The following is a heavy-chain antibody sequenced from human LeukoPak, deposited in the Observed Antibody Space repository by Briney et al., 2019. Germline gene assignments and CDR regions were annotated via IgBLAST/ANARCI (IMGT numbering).Heavy chain of an antibody. D-gene: IGHD7-27*01. CDR2: INQDGSER. V-gene: IGHV3-7*04. CDR3: ARANWGPY. Sequence: PGGSLRLSCAASGFTFTNYWMTWVRQAPGQGLEWVANINQDGSERYYVDSVKGRFTISRDNANNALYLQMNSLRAEDTAVYYCARANWGPYWGQGTLVTVSS. CDR1: GFTFTNYW. J-gene: IGHJ4*02.